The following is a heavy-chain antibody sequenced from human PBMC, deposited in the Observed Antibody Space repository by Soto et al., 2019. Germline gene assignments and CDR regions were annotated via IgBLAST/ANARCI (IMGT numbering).Heavy chain of an antibody. Sequence: SEPLSLPCPVSGASISSYYWSCIRQPAGKGLEWIGNIYCSGNTYYNPSLKSRLIISIDTSKNQFSLKVGSGTAADTAVYDCASASLYGMDVCGQGTMVTVSS. CDR1: GASISSYY. CDR3: ASASLYGMDV. V-gene: IGHV4-59*06. D-gene: IGHD3-16*01. J-gene: IGHJ6*02. CDR2: IYCSGNT.